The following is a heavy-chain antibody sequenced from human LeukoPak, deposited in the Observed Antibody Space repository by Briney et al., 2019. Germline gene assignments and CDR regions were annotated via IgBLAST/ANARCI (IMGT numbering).Heavy chain of an antibody. V-gene: IGHV1-18*01. CDR1: GYTFTSYG. CDR3: ARVWDYDSSGYYPDY. CDR2: ISAYNGNT. Sequence: ASVTVSCKASGYTFTSYGIGWVRQAPAQGLEWMGWISAYNGNTNYAQKLQGRVTMTTDTSTSTAYMELRSLRSDDTAVYYCARVWDYDSSGYYPDYWGQGTLVTVSS. J-gene: IGHJ4*02. D-gene: IGHD3-22*01.